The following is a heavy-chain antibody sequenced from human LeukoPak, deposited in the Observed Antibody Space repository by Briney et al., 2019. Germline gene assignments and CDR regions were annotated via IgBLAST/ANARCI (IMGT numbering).Heavy chain of an antibody. D-gene: IGHD3-10*01. CDR3: ARYSQDGSGSYYPYYFDY. V-gene: IGHV4-59*01. J-gene: IGHJ4*02. CDR2: IYYSGST. CDR1: GGSISSYY. Sequence: SETLSLTCTVSGGSISSYYWSWIRQPPGKGLEWIGYIYYSGSTNYNPSLKSRVTISVDTSKNQFSLKLSSVTAADTAVYYCARYSQDGSGSYYPYYFDYWGQGTLVTVSS.